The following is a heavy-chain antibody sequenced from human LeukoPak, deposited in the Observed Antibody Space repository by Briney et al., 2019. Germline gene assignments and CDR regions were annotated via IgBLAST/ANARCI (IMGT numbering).Heavy chain of an antibody. Sequence: ASVKVSCKASGYTFTSYAMKWVRQAPGQGLEWMGWINTNTGNPTYAQGFTGRIVFSLDTSVSTAYLQISSLKAEDSAVYYCAKNGQGAVVKTDWGQGILVTVSS. V-gene: IGHV7-4-1*02. J-gene: IGHJ4*02. CDR2: INTNTGNP. CDR3: AKNGQGAVVKTD. D-gene: IGHD3-22*01. CDR1: GYTFTSYA.